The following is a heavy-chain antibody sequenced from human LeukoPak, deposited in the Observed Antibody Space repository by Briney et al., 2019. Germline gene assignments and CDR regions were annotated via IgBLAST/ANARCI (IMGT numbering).Heavy chain of an antibody. Sequence: GRSLRLSCAASGFTFIRKTMNWVRQAPGKWLEWVSYISSDCGPIYYADAVRGRFNTSRDNAKNSLYLQMNSLRDEYTAVYYCARDNGMTSSWYAERIDYYNGMDVWGQGTTVTVSS. D-gene: IGHD6-13*01. CDR3: ARDNGMTSSWYAERIDYYNGMDV. V-gene: IGHV3-48*02. J-gene: IGHJ6*02. CDR2: ISSDCGPI. CDR1: GFTFIRKT.